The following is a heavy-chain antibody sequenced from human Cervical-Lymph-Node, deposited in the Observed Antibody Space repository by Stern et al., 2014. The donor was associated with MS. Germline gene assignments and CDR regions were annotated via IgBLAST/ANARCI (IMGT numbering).Heavy chain of an antibody. V-gene: IGHV4-59*01. CDR3: ARAVGTAFGY. Sequence: KESGPGLVKPSETLSLTCTVSGGSISSYYWRWIRQPPGKGLEWIGYIYYSGSTNYNPSLKSRVTISVDTSKNQFSLKLSSVTAADTAVYYCARAVGTAFGYWGQGTLVTVSS. D-gene: IGHD5-18*01. J-gene: IGHJ4*02. CDR1: GGSISSYY. CDR2: IYYSGST.